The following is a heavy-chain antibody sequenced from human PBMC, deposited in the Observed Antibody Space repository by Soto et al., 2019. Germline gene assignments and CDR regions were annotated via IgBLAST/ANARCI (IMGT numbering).Heavy chain of an antibody. V-gene: IGHV3-74*01. CDR1: GFTFSSYW. CDR3: ARPGTWYYYASSGSAPFDY. J-gene: IGHJ4*02. Sequence: EVQLVESGGGLVQPGGSLRLSCAASGFTFSSYWMHWVRQAPGKGLVWVSRINSDGSSTSYADSVKGRFTISRDNAKNTLYLQMNSLRAEDTAVYYCARPGTWYYYASSGSAPFDYWGQGTLVTVSS. CDR2: INSDGSST. D-gene: IGHD3-22*01.